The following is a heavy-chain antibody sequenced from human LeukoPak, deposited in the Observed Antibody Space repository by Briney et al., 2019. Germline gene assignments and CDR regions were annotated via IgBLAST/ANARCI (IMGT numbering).Heavy chain of an antibody. CDR1: GFSLSTNA. V-gene: IGHV3-23*01. CDR2: ISGSGGST. D-gene: IGHD3-22*01. Sequence: GGSLRLSCLTSGFSLSTNAMSWVRQAPGKGLEWISAISGSGGSTYYADSVKGRFTISRDNSKNTLYLQMNSLRAEDTAVYYCAKAPYYYDSSGYYLYYFDYWGRGTLVTVSS. CDR3: AKAPYYYDSSGYYLYYFDY. J-gene: IGHJ4*02.